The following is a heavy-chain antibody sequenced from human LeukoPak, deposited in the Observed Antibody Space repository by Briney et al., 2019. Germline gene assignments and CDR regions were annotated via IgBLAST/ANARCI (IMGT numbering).Heavy chain of an antibody. J-gene: IGHJ4*02. CDR2: INPSGGST. D-gene: IGHD6-19*01. CDR1: GYTFITSY. CDR3: ARAVADMRLDY. Sequence: ASVKVSCKASGYTFITSYMHWVRQVSGQGLEWMGIINPSGGSTTYAQKFQGRVTMTRDTSTSTVYMDLSSLRSEDTAVYYCARAVADMRLDYWGQGTLVTVSS. V-gene: IGHV1-46*01.